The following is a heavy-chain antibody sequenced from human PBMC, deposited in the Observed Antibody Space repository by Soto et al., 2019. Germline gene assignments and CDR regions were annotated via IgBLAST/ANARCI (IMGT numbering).Heavy chain of an antibody. CDR2: ISAYDDNT. J-gene: IGHJ6*02. Sequence: ASVKVSCKAAGYRFTSNGISWVRQAPGQGLEWLGWISAYDDNTKYAQTLQGRVSMSTDTSTNTAYMELRSLRSDDTAMYYCARGGYYDSSGSRNYNYYGMNVWGQGTTVTVSS. V-gene: IGHV1-18*04. CDR1: GYRFTSNG. D-gene: IGHD3-22*01. CDR3: ARGGYYDSSGSRNYNYYGMNV.